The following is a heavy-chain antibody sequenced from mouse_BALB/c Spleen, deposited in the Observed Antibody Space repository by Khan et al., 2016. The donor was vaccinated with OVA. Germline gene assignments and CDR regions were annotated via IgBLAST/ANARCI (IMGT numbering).Heavy chain of an antibody. CDR3: ERGAGTTYGMDY. J-gene: IGHJ4*01. V-gene: IGHV1-9*01. CDR1: DYTFSSYW. D-gene: IGHD4-1*01. CDR2: ILPGSDNT. Sequence: QVQLQQSGAELMKPGASVKISCKATDYTFSSYWIEWVKQRPGHGLEWIGEILPGSDNTNFNEKFKGKATFTADTSSTRAYMQLSRLTSEDSAVYYCERGAGTTYGMDYWGQGTSVTVSS.